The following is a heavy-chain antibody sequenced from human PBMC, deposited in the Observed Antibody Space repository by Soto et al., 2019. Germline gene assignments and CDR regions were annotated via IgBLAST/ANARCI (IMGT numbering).Heavy chain of an antibody. D-gene: IGHD1-20*01. J-gene: IGHJ5*02. CDR2: IYYSGST. CDR1: GGSISSYY. CDR3: AREPIRGNWFDP. Sequence: SETLSLTCTVSGGSISSYYWSWIRQPPGKGLEWIGYIYYSGSTNYNPSLKSRVTISVDTSKNQFSLNLSSVTAADTAVYYCAREPIRGNWFDPWGQGTLVTVS. V-gene: IGHV4-59*01.